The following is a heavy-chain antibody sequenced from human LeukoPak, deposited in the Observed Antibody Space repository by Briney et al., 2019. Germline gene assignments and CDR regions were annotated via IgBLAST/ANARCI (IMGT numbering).Heavy chain of an antibody. CDR3: AKSSPRGYGAFDI. CDR2: IYPGDSET. V-gene: IGHV5-51*01. Sequence: KAGASLQISCQCSGSIFSSYWIGWVRRLPAKGLEWMGSIYPGDSETITRDSPSFQVQVTISVDKSISTAFLQWSSLKASDTAMYYCAKSSPRGYGAFDIWGQGTMVTVSS. CDR1: GSIFSSYW. J-gene: IGHJ3*02. D-gene: IGHD2-15*01.